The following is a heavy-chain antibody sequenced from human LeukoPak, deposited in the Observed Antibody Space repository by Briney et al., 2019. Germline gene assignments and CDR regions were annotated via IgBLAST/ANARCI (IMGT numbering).Heavy chain of an antibody. V-gene: IGHV1-3*01. J-gene: IGHJ4*02. CDR1: GYTFTSYA. Sequence: ASVKVSCKASGYTFTSYAMHWVRQAPGQRLEWMGWINAGNGNTKYSQKFQGRVTITRDASASTAYMELSSLRSEDTAVYYCARGGLVVAATIDYWGQGTLDTVSS. CDR2: INAGNGNT. CDR3: ARGGLVVAATIDY. D-gene: IGHD2-15*01.